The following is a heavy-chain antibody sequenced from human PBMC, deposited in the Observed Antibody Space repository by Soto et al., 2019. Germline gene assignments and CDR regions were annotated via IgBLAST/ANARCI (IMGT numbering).Heavy chain of an antibody. CDR1: GYTLTELS. Sequence: ASVKVSCKVSGYTLTELSMHWVRQAPGKGLEWMGGFDPEDGETIYAQKFQGRVTMTEDTSTDTAYMELSSLRSEDTAVYCCATVSAAGTITWFDPWGQGTLVTVSS. D-gene: IGHD6-19*01. CDR3: ATVSAAGTITWFDP. CDR2: FDPEDGET. J-gene: IGHJ5*02. V-gene: IGHV1-24*01.